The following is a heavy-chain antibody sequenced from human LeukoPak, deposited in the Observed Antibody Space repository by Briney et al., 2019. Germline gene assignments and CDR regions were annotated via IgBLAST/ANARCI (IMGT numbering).Heavy chain of an antibody. D-gene: IGHD6-6*01. Sequence: ASVKVSCKASGYTFTTYGISWVRLAPGQGLEWMGWISAYNGTTNYAQQFQGRVTMTTDTSMSTAYMELRSLRSDDTAVYYCARDLIAVRPGWFDPWGQGSLVTASS. V-gene: IGHV1-18*01. CDR1: GYTFTTYG. J-gene: IGHJ5*02. CDR2: ISAYNGTT. CDR3: ARDLIAVRPGWFDP.